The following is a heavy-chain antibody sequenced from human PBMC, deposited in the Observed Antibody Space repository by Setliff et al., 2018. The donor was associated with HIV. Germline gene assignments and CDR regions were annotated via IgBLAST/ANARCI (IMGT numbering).Heavy chain of an antibody. D-gene: IGHD3-22*01. V-gene: IGHV1-46*01. J-gene: IGHJ4*02. CDR2: INPSGGST. CDR1: GYTFTNYY. CDR3: AKELAASGLGYFDS. Sequence: ASVKVSCKASGYTFTNYYIHWVRQAPGQGLEWMGIINPSGGSTTYAQKFQGRVTMTRDTSTSTVYMELSSLRAEDTAEYYCAKELAASGLGYFDSWGRGILV.